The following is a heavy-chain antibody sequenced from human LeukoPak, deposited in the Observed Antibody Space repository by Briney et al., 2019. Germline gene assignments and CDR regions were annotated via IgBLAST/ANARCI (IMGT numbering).Heavy chain of an antibody. CDR1: GYTFVNYY. J-gene: IGHJ4*02. Sequence: ASVKVSCKASGYTFVNYYIHWARQAPGQGLEWMGIINPSGGSTSYAQKFQGRVTVTRDTSTSTVYMELRSLRSEDTAVYYCARDPNYADLDYWGQGTLVTVSS. CDR3: ARDPNYADLDY. D-gene: IGHD1-7*01. CDR2: INPSGGST. V-gene: IGHV1-46*01.